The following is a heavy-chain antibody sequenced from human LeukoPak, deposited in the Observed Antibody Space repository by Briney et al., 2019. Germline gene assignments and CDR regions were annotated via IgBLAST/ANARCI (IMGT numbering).Heavy chain of an antibody. D-gene: IGHD2-2*01. CDR1: GYTFTSYY. CDR2: INPSGGST. CDR3: ARSRTSWYGMDV. V-gene: IGHV1-46*01. J-gene: IGHJ6*02. Sequence: GASVKVSCKAPGYTFTSYYMHWVRQAPGQGLEWMGIINPSGGSTSYAQKFQGRVTITRDTSASTAYMELSSLRSEDTAVYYCARSRTSWYGMDVWGQGTTVTVSS.